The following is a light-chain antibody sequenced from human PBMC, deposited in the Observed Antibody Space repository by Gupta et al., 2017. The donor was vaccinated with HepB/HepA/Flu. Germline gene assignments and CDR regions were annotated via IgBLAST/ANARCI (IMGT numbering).Light chain of an antibody. CDR2: AAS. CDR3: QQINSYPIT. Sequence: DVQLTQAPSFLPASVGDRVTITSRASPDISSYLVWFQQKPGKAPKLLIYAASTLQSGVPLRFSGSGSGTEFTLTISSLQPEDSATYYCQQINSYPITFGGGTKVEIK. V-gene: IGKV1-9*01. J-gene: IGKJ4*01. CDR1: PDISSY.